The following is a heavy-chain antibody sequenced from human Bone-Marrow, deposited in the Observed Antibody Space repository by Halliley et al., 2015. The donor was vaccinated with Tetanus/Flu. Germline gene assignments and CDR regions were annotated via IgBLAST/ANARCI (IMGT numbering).Heavy chain of an antibody. CDR3: ARDLLFHPEPLSSPGSDHLCPGMDG. Sequence: SLRLSCAASGFTFSGYYMSWVRQAPGQGLEWMANIKGDGSEKSYVDSVKGRFTISRDNAKNLVYLQMKELRAEDTAVYYCARDLLFHPEPLSSPGSDHLCPGMDGWGHGTAVTLSS. CDR2: IKGDGSEK. V-gene: IGHV3-7*01. CDR1: GFTFSGYY. J-gene: IGHJ6*02. D-gene: IGHD3-10*01.